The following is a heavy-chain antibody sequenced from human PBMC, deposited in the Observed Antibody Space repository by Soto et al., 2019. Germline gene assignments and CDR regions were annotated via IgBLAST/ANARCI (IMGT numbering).Heavy chain of an antibody. J-gene: IGHJ3*02. D-gene: IGHD6-6*01. CDR1: GFSLSTSGVG. CDR2: IYWSGDE. CDR3: ARGLATLPVFAFDI. Sequence: QGTLKESGPTLVKPTQTLTLTCSFSGFSLSTSGVGVGWIRQSPGKALEWLALIYWSGDEHYRPSLKSRLSIVKDTSKNHVVLIMTYIDPVDTATYYCARGLATLPVFAFDIWGQGTMVTVSS. V-gene: IGHV2-5*01.